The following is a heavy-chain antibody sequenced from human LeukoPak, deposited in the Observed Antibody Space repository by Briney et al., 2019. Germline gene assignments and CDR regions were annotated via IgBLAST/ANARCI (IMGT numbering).Heavy chain of an antibody. J-gene: IGHJ4*02. CDR1: GFTFSSYW. CDR2: INSDGSST. CDR3: AKAPVTTCRGAFCYPFDY. V-gene: IGHV3-74*01. Sequence: GALRLSCAASGFTFSSYWMHWVRQAPGKGLMWVSRINSDGSSTSYADSVKGRFTISRDSSKNTLFLQMNRLRPEDAAVYYCAKAPVTTCRGAFCYPFDYWGLGTLVTVSS. D-gene: IGHD2-15*01.